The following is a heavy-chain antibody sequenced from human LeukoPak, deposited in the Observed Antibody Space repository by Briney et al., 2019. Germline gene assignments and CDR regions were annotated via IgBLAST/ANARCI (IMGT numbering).Heavy chain of an antibody. D-gene: IGHD2/OR15-2a*01. V-gene: IGHV3-74*01. Sequence: AGGSLRLSCAASGFTFRSYYMHWVRQAPGKGLVSVSRVDNDGTGAIFADPVKGRFTISRDNAKNTVFLQMNSLRDDDTAVYYCARGGFSHGFDYWGQGTRVTVSS. CDR3: ARGGFSHGFDY. CDR1: GFTFRSYY. CDR2: VDNDGTGA. J-gene: IGHJ4*02.